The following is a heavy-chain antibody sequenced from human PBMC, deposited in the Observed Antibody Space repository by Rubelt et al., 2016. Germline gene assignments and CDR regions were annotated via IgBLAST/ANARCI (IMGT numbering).Heavy chain of an antibody. CDR2: ISYDGSNK. J-gene: IGHJ4*02. CDR3: AKGRYDYGDYKPDY. D-gene: IGHD4-17*01. V-gene: IGHV3-30*18. CDR1: GFTFSSYG. Sequence: VETGGGVVQPGRSLRLSCAASGFTFSSYGMHWVRQAPGKGLEWVAVISYDGSNKYYADSVKGRFTISRDNSKNTLYLQMNSLRAEDTAVYYCAKGRYDYGDYKPDYWGQGTLVTVSS.